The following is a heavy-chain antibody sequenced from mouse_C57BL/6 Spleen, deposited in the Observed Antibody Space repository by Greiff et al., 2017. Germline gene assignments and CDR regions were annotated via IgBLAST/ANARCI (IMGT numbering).Heavy chain of an antibody. J-gene: IGHJ2*01. V-gene: IGHV5-17*01. Sequence: EVMLVESGGGLVKPGGSLKLSCAASGFTFSDYGMHWVRQAPEKGLEWVAYISSGSSTIYYADTVQGRFTISRDNAKNTLCQQMTRRRSEDTAMYYCARYYDYLDYWGQGTTLTVSS. D-gene: IGHD1-1*02. CDR1: GFTFSDYG. CDR2: ISSGSSTI. CDR3: ARYYDYLDY.